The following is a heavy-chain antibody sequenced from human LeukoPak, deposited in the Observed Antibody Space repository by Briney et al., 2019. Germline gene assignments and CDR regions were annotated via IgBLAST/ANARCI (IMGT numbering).Heavy chain of an antibody. Sequence: SETLSLTCAVYGGSFSGYYWSWIRQPPGKGLEWIGEINHSGSTNYNPSLKSRVTISVDTSKNQFSLKLSSVTAADTAVYYCARSGSSGWYYYYGMDVWGQGTTVTVSS. V-gene: IGHV4-34*01. J-gene: IGHJ6*02. D-gene: IGHD6-19*01. CDR2: INHSGST. CDR3: ARSGSSGWYYYYGMDV. CDR1: GGSFSGYY.